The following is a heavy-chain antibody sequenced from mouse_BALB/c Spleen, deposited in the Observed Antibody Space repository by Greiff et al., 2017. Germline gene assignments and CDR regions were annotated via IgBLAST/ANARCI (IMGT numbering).Heavy chain of an antibody. CDR3: AREPLITTVVAEGGSLAMDY. J-gene: IGHJ4*01. Sequence: QVQLQQSGPGLVAPSQSLSITCTVSGFSLTGYGVNWVRQPPGKGLEWLGMIWGDGSTDYNSALKSRLSISKDNSKSQVFLKMNSLQTDDTARYYCAREPLITTVVAEGGSLAMDYWGQGTSVTVSS. V-gene: IGHV2-6-7*01. D-gene: IGHD1-1*01. CDR1: GFSLTGYG. CDR2: IWGDGST.